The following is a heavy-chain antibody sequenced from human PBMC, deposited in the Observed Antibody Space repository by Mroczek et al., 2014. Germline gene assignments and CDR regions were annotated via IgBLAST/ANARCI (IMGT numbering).Heavy chain of an antibody. D-gene: IGHD6-13*01. J-gene: IGHJ4*02. CDR1: GGSFSGYY. CDR2: INHSGST. Sequence: QVQLQQWDAGLLKPSETLSLTCAVYGGSFSGYYWSWIRQPPGKGLEWIGEINHSGSTNYNPSLKSRVTISVDTSKNQFSLKLSSVTAADTAVYYCARGPQQLVPRYWGQGTLVTVSS. CDR3: ARGPQQLVPRY. V-gene: IGHV4-34*01.